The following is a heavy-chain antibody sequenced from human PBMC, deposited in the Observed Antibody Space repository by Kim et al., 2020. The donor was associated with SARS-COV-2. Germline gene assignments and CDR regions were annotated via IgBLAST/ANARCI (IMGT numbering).Heavy chain of an antibody. J-gene: IGHJ4*02. V-gene: IGHV3-23*01. D-gene: IGHD2-2*01. Sequence: STFYAGTVKCRFTNPRDNSKNTLFLQLNSRRAEDTALYYCARESSRRADYWGQGTLVTVSS. CDR3: ARESSRRADY. CDR2: ST.